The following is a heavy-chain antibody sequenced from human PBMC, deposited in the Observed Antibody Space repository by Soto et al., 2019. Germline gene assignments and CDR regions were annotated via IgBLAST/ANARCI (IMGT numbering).Heavy chain of an antibody. CDR3: AKETSWTDSGGAFDA. J-gene: IGHJ3*01. D-gene: IGHD2-21*02. CDR1: GFTFSSFV. Sequence: EVQLLEYGGGSVQPGGSLRLSCEASGFTFSSFVISWVRQAPGKGLEWVSAISGDSSRTYYGDSVKGRFTVSRDNSKNTVNLQMNTLRVEDTAMYYCAKETSWTDSGGAFDAWGQGTMVSVSS. CDR2: ISGDSSRT. V-gene: IGHV3-23*01.